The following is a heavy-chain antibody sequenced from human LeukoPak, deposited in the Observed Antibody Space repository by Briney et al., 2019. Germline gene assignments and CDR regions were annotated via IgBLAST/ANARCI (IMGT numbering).Heavy chain of an antibody. CDR2: ISYGGSNK. J-gene: IGHJ4*02. Sequence: GRSLRLSCAASGFTFSSYAMHWVRQAPGKGLEWVAVISYGGSNKYYADSVKGRFTISRDNSKNTLYLQMNSLRAEDTAVYYCARDADTIGDYLLDYWGQGTLVTVSS. CDR3: ARDADTIGDYLLDY. D-gene: IGHD4-17*01. V-gene: IGHV3-30-3*01. CDR1: GFTFSSYA.